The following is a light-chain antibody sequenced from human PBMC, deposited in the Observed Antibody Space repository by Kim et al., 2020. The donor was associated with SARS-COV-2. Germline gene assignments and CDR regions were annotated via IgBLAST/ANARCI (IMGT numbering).Light chain of an antibody. Sequence: SSELTQDPAVSVALGQTVRITCQGDSLRRHYSSWYQQKPGQAPILVFYGKNNRPSEIPDRFSGSSSGNTASLTITGAQAEDEADYYCHSRDTSGYHRVFGGGTQLTVL. CDR3: HSRDTSGYHRV. CDR1: SLRRHY. CDR2: GKN. V-gene: IGLV3-19*01. J-gene: IGLJ2*01.